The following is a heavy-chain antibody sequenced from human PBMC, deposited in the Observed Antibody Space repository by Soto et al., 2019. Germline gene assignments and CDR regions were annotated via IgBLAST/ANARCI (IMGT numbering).Heavy chain of an antibody. D-gene: IGHD3-16*01. Sequence: QVQLVQSGAEVKKPGSSVKVSCKASGGTFSSYAISWVRQAPGQGLEWMGGIIPIFGTANYAQKFQGRVXIXAXXSTSTAYMELSSLRSEDTAVYYCALTFGAVLALDYWGQGTLVTVSS. J-gene: IGHJ4*02. CDR2: IIPIFGTA. V-gene: IGHV1-69*12. CDR1: GGTFSSYA. CDR3: ALTFGAVLALDY.